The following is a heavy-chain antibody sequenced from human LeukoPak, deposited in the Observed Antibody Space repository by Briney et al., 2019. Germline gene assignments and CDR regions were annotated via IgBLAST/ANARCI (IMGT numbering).Heavy chain of an antibody. CDR1: GYRFTSYW. V-gene: IGHV5-51*01. J-gene: IGHJ4*02. CDR3: ATTLSGSYHGEFDS. CDR2: IYPGDSDT. Sequence: GESLKISFKGSGYRFTSYWIGWVRPMPGKGGGGMGIIYPGDSDTRYSPSFQGQVTISADKSISTAYLQWSSLKASDTAMYYCATTLSGSYHGEFDSWGQGTLVTVSS. D-gene: IGHD1-26*01.